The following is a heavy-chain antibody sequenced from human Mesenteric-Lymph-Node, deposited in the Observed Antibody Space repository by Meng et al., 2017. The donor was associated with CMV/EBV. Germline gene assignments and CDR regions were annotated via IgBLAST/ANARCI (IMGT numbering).Heavy chain of an antibody. D-gene: IGHD3-9*01. V-gene: IGHV4-34*01. CDR1: GGSFSGYY. J-gene: IGHJ4*02. Sequence: QFNQWGHGLFSPSSPLPCTCSCSGGSFSGYYWTWIRQSPEKGLEWIGELNHSGSTTYNPSFTSRIIISVDTSTNQISLNMSSVTAADTAVYYCARGSSYDILTGYFDYWGQGALVTVSS. CDR2: LNHSGST. CDR3: ARGSSYDILTGYFDY.